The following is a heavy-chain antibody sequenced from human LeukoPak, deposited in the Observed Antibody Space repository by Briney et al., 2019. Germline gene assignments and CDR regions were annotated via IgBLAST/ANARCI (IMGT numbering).Heavy chain of an antibody. CDR2: INPNSGGT. J-gene: IGHJ4*02. CDR1: GYTFTGYY. CDR3: AWASIAAAEFDY. Sequence: ASVKVSCKASGYTFTGYYMHWVRQAPGQGLEWMGWINPNSGGTNYAQKFQGRVTMTRDTSISTAYMELSGLRSDDTAVYYCAWASIAAAEFDYWGQGTLVTVSS. V-gene: IGHV1-2*02. D-gene: IGHD6-13*01.